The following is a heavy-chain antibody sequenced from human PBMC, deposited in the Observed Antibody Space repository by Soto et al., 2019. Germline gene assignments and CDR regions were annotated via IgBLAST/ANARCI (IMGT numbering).Heavy chain of an antibody. J-gene: IGHJ5*02. Sequence: GASVKVSCKASGGTFSNYAISWVRQAPGQGLEWMGGIIPVFGTANYAQKFQGRVTITADESASTAYMELSSLRSEDTAVYYCARGPRYSYAYNWFDPWGQGTLVTVSS. CDR1: GGTFSNYA. CDR3: ARGPRYSYAYNWFDP. CDR2: IIPVFGTA. V-gene: IGHV1-69*13. D-gene: IGHD5-18*01.